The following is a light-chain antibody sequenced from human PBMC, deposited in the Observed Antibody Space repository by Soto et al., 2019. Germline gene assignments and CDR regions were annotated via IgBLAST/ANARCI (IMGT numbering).Light chain of an antibody. CDR3: YSYRGYYTRV. V-gene: IGLV2-14*01. J-gene: IGLJ1*01. Sequence: QSVLTQPACVSLSPGQSITISCTGTSSDVGGYNFVSWYQQHPGRAPKLLIYEVSRRPSGVSNRFSGSKSGDTASLTISGLQAEDEADYYCYSYRGYYTRVFGTGTKVTVL. CDR2: EVS. CDR1: SSDVGGYNF.